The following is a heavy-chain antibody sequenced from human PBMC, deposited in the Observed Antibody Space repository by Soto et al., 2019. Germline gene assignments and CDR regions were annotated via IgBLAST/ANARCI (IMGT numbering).Heavy chain of an antibody. CDR3: ARGSASKSGHLWYFHL. Sequence: PGGSLRLSCTASGFTFDTYTMNWLRQAPGRGLEWVSSISATTTYKYYAASVEGRFTISRDNAKNSLYLQTNSLGAEDTAVYYCARGSASKSGHLWYFHLWGRGTLVTVSS. CDR1: GFTFDTYT. D-gene: IGHD2-8*02. CDR2: ISATTTYK. V-gene: IGHV3-21*01. J-gene: IGHJ2*01.